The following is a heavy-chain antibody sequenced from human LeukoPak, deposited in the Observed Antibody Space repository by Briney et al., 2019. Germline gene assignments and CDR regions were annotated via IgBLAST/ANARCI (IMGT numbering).Heavy chain of an antibody. CDR1: GFTFSSYG. CDR3: AKVHAYGSGSYFRGAFDI. V-gene: IGHV3-30*18. D-gene: IGHD3-10*01. Sequence: PGGSLRLSCAASGFTFSSYGMHWVRQAPGKGLEWVAVISYDGSNKHYADSVKGRFTISRDNSKNTLYLQMNSLRAEDTAVYYCAKVHAYGSGSYFRGAFDIWGQGTMVTVSS. J-gene: IGHJ3*02. CDR2: ISYDGSNK.